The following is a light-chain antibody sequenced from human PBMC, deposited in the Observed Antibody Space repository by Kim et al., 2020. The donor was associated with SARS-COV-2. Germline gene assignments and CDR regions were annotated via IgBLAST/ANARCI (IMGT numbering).Light chain of an antibody. V-gene: IGLV2-14*03. J-gene: IGLJ3*02. Sequence: QSALTQPASVSGSPGQSITISCTGTSSDVGACNYVSWYQQHPGKAPELMIYDVNLRPSGISNRFSGSKSGNTASLTISGLQAEDEATYYCCSCTSTNTGVFCGGVFCGETNLTGL. CDR3: CSCTSTNTGVFCGGV. CDR2: DVN. CDR1: SSDVGACNY.